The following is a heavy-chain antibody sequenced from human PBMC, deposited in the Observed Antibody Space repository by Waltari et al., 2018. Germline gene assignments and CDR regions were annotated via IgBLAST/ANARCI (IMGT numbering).Heavy chain of an antibody. CDR1: GFTFSSYA. J-gene: IGHJ1*01. CDR2: ISGSGGST. V-gene: IGHV3-23*01. D-gene: IGHD4-4*01. Sequence: EVQLLESGGGLVQPGGSLRLSCAASGFTFSSYAMRRVRQAPGKGLEWVSAISGSGGSTYYADSVKGRFTISRDNSKNTLYLQMNSLRAEDTAVYYCAKVSGNYVGYFQHWGQGTLVTVSS. CDR3: AKVSGNYVGYFQH.